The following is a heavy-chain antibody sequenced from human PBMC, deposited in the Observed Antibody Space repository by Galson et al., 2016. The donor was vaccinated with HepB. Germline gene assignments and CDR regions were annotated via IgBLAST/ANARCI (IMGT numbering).Heavy chain of an antibody. V-gene: IGHV3-7*03. Sequence: SLRLSCAASGFSLSTYAVSWVRQAPGKGPEWVASMNPDGSADYYVGSVRGRYTISRDNAKNSLYLQMDSLRADDTAVYYCARDRAYSQFDFWGQGTPVTVSS. D-gene: IGHD4-11*01. CDR3: ARDRAYSQFDF. CDR2: MNPDGSAD. J-gene: IGHJ4*02. CDR1: GFSLSTYA.